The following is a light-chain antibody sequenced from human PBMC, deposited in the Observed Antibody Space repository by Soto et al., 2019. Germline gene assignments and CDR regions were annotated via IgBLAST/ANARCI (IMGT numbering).Light chain of an antibody. Sequence: QSFLTQPASVSGSPGQSITISCTGTSSDVGSYNLVSWYQQHPGKAPKLMIYEVSRRPSGVSNRFSGSKSGNTASLTISGLQAEDEADYYCCSYAGSNTWVFGGGTKLTVL. J-gene: IGLJ3*02. CDR3: CSYAGSNTWV. CDR1: SSDVGSYNL. V-gene: IGLV2-23*02. CDR2: EVS.